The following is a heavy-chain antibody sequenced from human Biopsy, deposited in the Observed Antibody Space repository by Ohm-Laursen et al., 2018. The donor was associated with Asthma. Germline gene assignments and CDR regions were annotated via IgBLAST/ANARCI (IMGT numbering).Heavy chain of an antibody. Sequence: SQTLSLTCAVSGGSISSGGYSWSWIRQPPGKGLEWIGYIYHSWSTYYNPSLKSRVTISVDRSKNQFSLKLSTVTAADTAVYYCARVKDGYNFDYWGQGTLVTVSS. CDR1: GGSISSGGYS. CDR3: ARVKDGYNFDY. CDR2: IYHSWST. V-gene: IGHV4-30-2*01. D-gene: IGHD5-24*01. J-gene: IGHJ4*02.